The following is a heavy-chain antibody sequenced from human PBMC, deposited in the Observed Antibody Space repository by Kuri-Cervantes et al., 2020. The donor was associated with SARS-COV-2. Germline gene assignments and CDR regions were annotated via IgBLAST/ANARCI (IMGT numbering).Heavy chain of an antibody. J-gene: IGHJ3*02. V-gene: IGHV3-21*01. D-gene: IGHD1-1*01. Sequence: GESLKISCAASGFTFSSYSMNWVHQAPGKGLEWVSSISSSSSYIYYADSVKGRFTISRDNAKNSLYLQMNSLRAEDTAVYYCARGSDSTGTARSAFDIWGQGTMVTVSS. CDR3: ARGSDSTGTARSAFDI. CDR2: ISSSSSYI. CDR1: GFTFSSYS.